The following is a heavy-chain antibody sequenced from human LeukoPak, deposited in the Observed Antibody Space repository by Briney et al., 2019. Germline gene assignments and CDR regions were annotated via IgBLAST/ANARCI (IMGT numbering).Heavy chain of an antibody. D-gene: IGHD3-22*01. CDR1: GFTFSSYA. Sequence: PGGSLRLSCAASGFTFSSYAMHWVRQTPGKGLEYVSAISSNGGSTYYANSVKGRFTISRDNSKNTLYLQMGSLRAEDMAVYYCARGPYDSSGYYHTVAEYFQHWGQGTLVTVSS. J-gene: IGHJ1*01. CDR3: ARGPYDSSGYYHTVAEYFQH. V-gene: IGHV3-64*01. CDR2: ISSNGGST.